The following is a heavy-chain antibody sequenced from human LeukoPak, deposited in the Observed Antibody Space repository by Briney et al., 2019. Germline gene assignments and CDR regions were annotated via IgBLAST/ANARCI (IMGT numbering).Heavy chain of an antibody. V-gene: IGHV1-69*06. D-gene: IGHD3-16*01. J-gene: IGHJ4*02. CDR3: VRNYDTTGTQKNFFDF. CDR1: TGTFSSYA. CDR2: IIPIFDTA. Sequence: SVKVSCKAATGTFSSYALSWLRQAPGRGLEWMGRIIPIFDTADYTHRFQGRVTFSAYKSTGTAFMELSSLRSEDTATYYCVRNYDTTGTQKNFFDFWGQGSLVTVSS.